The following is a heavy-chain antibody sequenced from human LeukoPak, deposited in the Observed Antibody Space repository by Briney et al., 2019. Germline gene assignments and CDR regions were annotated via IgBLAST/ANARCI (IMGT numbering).Heavy chain of an antibody. CDR2: ISGSGGST. J-gene: IGHJ4*02. V-gene: IGHV3-23*01. Sequence: GGSLRLSCAASGFTFSSYGMSWVRQAPGKGLEWVSAISGSGGSTYYADSVKGRFTISRDNSKNTLYLQMNSLRAEDTAVYYCANVVVVPAAVPVDYWGQGTLVTVSS. CDR1: GFTFSSYG. D-gene: IGHD2-2*01. CDR3: ANVVVVPAAVPVDY.